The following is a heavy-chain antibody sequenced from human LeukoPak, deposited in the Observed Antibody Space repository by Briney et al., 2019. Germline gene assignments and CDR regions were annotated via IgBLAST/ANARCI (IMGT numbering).Heavy chain of an antibody. CDR3: ARSYSNYHLSPLDY. D-gene: IGHD4-11*01. V-gene: IGHV4-34*01. CDR2: INHSGST. CDR1: GGSFSGYY. Sequence: SETLSLTCAVYGGSFSGYYWSWIRQPPGKGLEWIGEINHSGSTNYNPSLKSRVTISVDTSKNQFSLKLSSVTAADTAVYYCARSYSNYHLSPLDYWGQGTLVTVSS. J-gene: IGHJ4*02.